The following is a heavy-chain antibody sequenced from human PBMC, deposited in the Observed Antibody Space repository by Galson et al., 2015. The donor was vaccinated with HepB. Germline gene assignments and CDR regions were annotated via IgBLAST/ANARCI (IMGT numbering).Heavy chain of an antibody. Sequence: CAASGFTFRTYSFNWVRQSPGKGLEWVSSIGSSTVYTYYADSLKGRFTISRDNAKQSVFLQMDSLRPEDTAVYYCARGGGGSTWYRFFDYGGQGTRVAVS. D-gene: IGHD2/OR15-2a*01. CDR2: IGSSTVYT. V-gene: IGHV3-21*01. CDR3: ARGGGGSTWYRFFDY. CDR1: GFTFRTYS. J-gene: IGHJ4*02.